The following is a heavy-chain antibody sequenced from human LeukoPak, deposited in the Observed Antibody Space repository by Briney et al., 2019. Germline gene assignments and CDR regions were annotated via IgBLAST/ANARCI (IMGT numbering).Heavy chain of an antibody. CDR1: GFTFSSYA. J-gene: IGHJ4*02. V-gene: IGHV3-23*01. D-gene: IGHD5-18*01. CDR2: ISGSGGST. CDR3: AKDVGEWIQLWLLRSGYFDY. Sequence: GGSLRLSCAASGFTFSSYAMSWVRQAPGRGLEWVSAISGSGGSTYYADSVKGRFTISRDNSKNTLYLQMNSLRAEDTAVYYCAKDVGEWIQLWLLRSGYFDYWGQGTLVTVSS.